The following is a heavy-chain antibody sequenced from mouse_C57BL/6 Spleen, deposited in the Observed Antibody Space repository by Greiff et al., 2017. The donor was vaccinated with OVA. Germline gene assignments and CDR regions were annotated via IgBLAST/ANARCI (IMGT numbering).Heavy chain of an antibody. D-gene: IGHD1-1*01. J-gene: IGHJ3*01. CDR2: IRLKSDNYAT. CDR1: GFTFSNYW. V-gene: IGHV6-3*01. CDR3: TGLYYYGSRGFAY. Sequence: EVKLVESGGGLVQPGGSMKLSCVASGFTFSNYWMNWVRQSPEKGLEWVAQIRLKSDNYATHYAESVKGRFTISRDDSKSSVYLQMNNLRAEDTGIYYCTGLYYYGSRGFAYWGQGTLVTVSA.